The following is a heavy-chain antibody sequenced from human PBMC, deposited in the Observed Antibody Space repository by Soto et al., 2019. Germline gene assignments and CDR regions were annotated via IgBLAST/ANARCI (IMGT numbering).Heavy chain of an antibody. CDR2: ISYDGSNK. CDR1: GFTFSSYG. Sequence: PGGSLRLSCAASGFTFSSYGMHWVRQAPGKGLEWVAVISYDGSNKYYADSVKGRFTISRDNSKNTLYLQMNSLRAEDTAVYYCAKDQTFGVVAAIFDYWGQGTLVTVSS. CDR3: AKDQTFGVVAAIFDY. J-gene: IGHJ4*02. D-gene: IGHD2-15*01. V-gene: IGHV3-30*18.